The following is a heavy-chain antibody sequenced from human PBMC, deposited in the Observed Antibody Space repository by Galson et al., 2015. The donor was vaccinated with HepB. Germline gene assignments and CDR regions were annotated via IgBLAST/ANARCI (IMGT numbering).Heavy chain of an antibody. Sequence: SLRLSCAASGFSFSTHGMHWVRQAPGKGLEWVAIIFYDGSKEYYGDSVKGRFTISRDNSKSTLHLQMNSLRVEDTAVYYCARDGGYSGIYGYYGIDVWGQGTTVTVSS. CDR2: IFYDGSKE. CDR3: ARDGGYSGIYGYYGIDV. CDR1: GFSFSTHG. J-gene: IGHJ6*02. V-gene: IGHV3-33*01. D-gene: IGHD1-26*01.